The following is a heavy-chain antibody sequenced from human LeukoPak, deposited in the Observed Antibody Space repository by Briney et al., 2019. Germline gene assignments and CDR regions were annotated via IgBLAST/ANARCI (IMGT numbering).Heavy chain of an antibody. J-gene: IGHJ4*02. Sequence: GWSLRLSCATSGFTFSRHWMSWVRQTPGQGPEWVANIKQDGSERYYVHSVRGRFTISRDHAKNSLNLQMNSLRAEDTAVYYCARDGGHSTDLDYWGQGILVTVSS. CDR1: GFTFSRHW. CDR3: ARDGGHSTDLDY. D-gene: IGHD2-8*02. V-gene: IGHV3-7*01. CDR2: IKQDGSER.